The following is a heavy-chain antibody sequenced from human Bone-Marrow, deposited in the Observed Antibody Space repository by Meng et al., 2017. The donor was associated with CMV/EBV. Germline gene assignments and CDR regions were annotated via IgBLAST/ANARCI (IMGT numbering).Heavy chain of an antibody. CDR3: AKDSAGSYFPQEGYY. J-gene: IGHJ4*02. CDR2: INPSGGST. Sequence: ASVKVSCKASGYTFTSYYMHWVRQAPGQGLEWMGIINPSGGSTSYAQKFQGRVTMTRDTSTSTVYMELSSLRSEDTAVYYCAKDSAGSYFPQEGYYWGQGTLVTVSS. D-gene: IGHD1-26*01. V-gene: IGHV1-46*01. CDR1: GYTFTSYY.